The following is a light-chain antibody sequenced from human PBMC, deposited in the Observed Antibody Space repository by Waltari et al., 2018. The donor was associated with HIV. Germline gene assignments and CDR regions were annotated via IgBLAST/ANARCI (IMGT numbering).Light chain of an antibody. J-gene: IGLJ3*02. CDR2: EDK. Sequence: NFMLTQPHSVSESPGKTVTISCTRSSGNIASNYVQWYQLRPGTSPTTVIYEDKQRPSVGPDRFAVSIDSSSNSASLTISGLKTEDEADYYCQSYDSSNFWVFGGGTKLTVL. CDR3: QSYDSSNFWV. CDR1: SGNIASNY. V-gene: IGLV6-57*01.